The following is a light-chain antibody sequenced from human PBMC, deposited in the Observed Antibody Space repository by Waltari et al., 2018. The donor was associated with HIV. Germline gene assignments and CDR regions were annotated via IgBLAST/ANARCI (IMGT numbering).Light chain of an antibody. CDR2: EVF. Sequence: QSALTQPASVSASPGQSITISCTGTRSDVGGYNFVSWYQQHPGKAPPPMIYEVFHRPSGVSNRFSGFKSANTASLTISGLQAEDEAYYYCSSYTSSSTWVFGGGTKLTVL. J-gene: IGLJ3*02. CDR1: RSDVGGYNF. V-gene: IGLV2-14*01. CDR3: SSYTSSSTWV.